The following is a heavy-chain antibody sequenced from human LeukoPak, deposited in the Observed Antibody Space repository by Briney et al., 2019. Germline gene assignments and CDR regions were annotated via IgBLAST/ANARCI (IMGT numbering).Heavy chain of an antibody. Sequence: PGGSLRLSCAASGFTFSSYAMSWVRQAPGKGLEWVSAISGSGGSTYYADSVKGRFTISRDNSKNTPYLQMNSLRAEDTAVYYCAKAQTASTIFYYYGMDVWGQGTTVTVSS. CDR1: GFTFSSYA. CDR2: ISGSGGST. J-gene: IGHJ6*02. D-gene: IGHD3-9*01. V-gene: IGHV3-23*01. CDR3: AKAQTASTIFYYYGMDV.